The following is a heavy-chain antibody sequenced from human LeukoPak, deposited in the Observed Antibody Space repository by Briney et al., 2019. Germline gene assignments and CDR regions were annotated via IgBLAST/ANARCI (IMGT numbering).Heavy chain of an antibody. CDR1: GFTFDDYG. CDR3: ARSPAAHAFDI. Sequence: GGSLRLSCAASGFTFDDYGMSWVRQAPGKGLEWVSGINWNGGSTGYADSVKGRFTISRDNAKNSLYLQINRLRAEDTALYCCARSPAAHAFDIWGQGTMVTVSS. CDR2: INWNGGST. J-gene: IGHJ3*02. D-gene: IGHD2-2*01. V-gene: IGHV3-20*04.